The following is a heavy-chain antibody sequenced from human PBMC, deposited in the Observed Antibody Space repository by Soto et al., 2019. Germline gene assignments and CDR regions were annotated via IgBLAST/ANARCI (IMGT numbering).Heavy chain of an antibody. J-gene: IGHJ5*02. D-gene: IGHD3-10*01. Sequence: QVQLQESGPGLVKPSETLSLTCTVSGGSISRYYWNWIRQPPGKGLEWIGYIYYSGSTNYNPSLKGRVTISVDTSKHQFSLKLSSVTAADTAVYYCARDPGSGSYYGWFDPWGQGTLVTVSS. CDR3: ARDPGSGSYYGWFDP. CDR2: IYYSGST. CDR1: GGSISRYY. V-gene: IGHV4-59*01.